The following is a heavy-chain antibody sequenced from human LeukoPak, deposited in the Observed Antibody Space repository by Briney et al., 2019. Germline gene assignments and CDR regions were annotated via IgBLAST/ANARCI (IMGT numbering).Heavy chain of an antibody. Sequence: GGSLRLSCAASGFTFSSYSMNWVRQAPGKGLEWVSSISSSSSYIYYADSVKGRFTISRDNAKNSLYLEMRGRGGEDTAVYYCAAYDILTGFDYWGQGTLVTVSS. D-gene: IGHD3-9*01. J-gene: IGHJ4*02. CDR3: AAYDILTGFDY. V-gene: IGHV3-21*01. CDR1: GFTFSSYS. CDR2: ISSSSSYI.